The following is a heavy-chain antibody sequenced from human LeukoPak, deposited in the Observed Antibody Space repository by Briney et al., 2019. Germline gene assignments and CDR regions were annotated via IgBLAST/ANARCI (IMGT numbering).Heavy chain of an antibody. CDR3: ARDPYSSGWYKDAFDI. J-gene: IGHJ3*02. Sequence: GGSLRLSCAASGFTFSSYSMNWVRQAPGKGLEWVSSISGSSSCINYADSVKGRFTISRDNAQNSLFLQLNSLRAEDTAVYYCARDPYSSGWYKDAFDIWGQGTMVTVSS. V-gene: IGHV3-21*01. D-gene: IGHD6-19*01. CDR1: GFTFSSYS. CDR2: ISGSSSCI.